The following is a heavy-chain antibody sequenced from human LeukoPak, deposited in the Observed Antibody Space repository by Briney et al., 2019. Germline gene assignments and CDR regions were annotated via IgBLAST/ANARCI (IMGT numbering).Heavy chain of an antibody. CDR1: GFTFSNYG. D-gene: IGHD4-17*01. J-gene: IGHJ4*02. Sequence: GGSLRLSCAASGFTFSNYGMNWVRQAPGRGLEWVSYVSPTSSIISYLDSVKGRFTISRDNAKNSLYLQMNSLRDEDTAVYYCAKDLTLSVNDYGDPYWGQGTLVTVSS. CDR3: AKDLTLSVNDYGDPY. CDR2: VSPTSSII. V-gene: IGHV3-48*02.